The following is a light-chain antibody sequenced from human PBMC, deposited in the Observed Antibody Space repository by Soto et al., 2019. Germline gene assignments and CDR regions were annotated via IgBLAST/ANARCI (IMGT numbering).Light chain of an antibody. V-gene: IGKV3D-15*01. Sequence: IVLTQSPGTLSLSPGERATLSCRASQSVSSSYLAWYQQKPGQAPRLLIYGASSRATGIPARFSGSGSGTEFTLTISSLQSEDFAVYYCQQYNNWTLTFG. CDR1: QSVSSSY. CDR2: GAS. J-gene: IGKJ4*01. CDR3: QQYNNWTLT.